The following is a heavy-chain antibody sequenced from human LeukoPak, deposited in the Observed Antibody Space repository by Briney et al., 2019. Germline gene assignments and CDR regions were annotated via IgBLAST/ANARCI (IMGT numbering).Heavy chain of an antibody. CDR1: GYTFTSYG. Sequence: ASVKVSCKASGYTFTSYGISWVRQAPGQGLEWMGWISAYNGNTNYAQKLQGRVTMTTDTSTSTAYMELRSLRSDDTAVYYCAREYCSSTSCYGVPRRGAFDIWGQGTMVTVSS. J-gene: IGHJ3*02. V-gene: IGHV1-18*01. CDR2: ISAYNGNT. D-gene: IGHD2-2*01. CDR3: AREYCSSTSCYGVPRRGAFDI.